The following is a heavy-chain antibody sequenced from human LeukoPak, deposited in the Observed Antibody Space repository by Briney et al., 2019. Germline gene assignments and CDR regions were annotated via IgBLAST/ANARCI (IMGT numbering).Heavy chain of an antibody. J-gene: IGHJ4*02. Sequence: WVSLRFSCAASGFTFSSYAMSWVRQAPGKGLEWVSAISNSGGNTYYADSVKGRFTISRDNSKDTLSLQMNSLKAEDTAVYYCVLKVRFDYWGQGTLVTVSS. D-gene: IGHD2-15*01. CDR2: ISNSGGNT. CDR3: VLKVRFDY. V-gene: IGHV3-23*01. CDR1: GFTFSSYA.